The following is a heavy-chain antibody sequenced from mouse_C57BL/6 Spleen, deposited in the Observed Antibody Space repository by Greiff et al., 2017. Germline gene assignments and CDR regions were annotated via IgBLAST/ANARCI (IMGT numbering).Heavy chain of an antibody. Sequence: VQLKQSGAELVRPGASVKLSCTASGYNIKDYYMHWVKQRPEQGLEWIGRIDPGDGDTEYAPKFQGKATLTADTSSNTAYLQLSSLTSEDSAVSYYTRTTVVANWYFDVWGTGTTVTVSS. CDR3: TRTTVVANWYFDV. V-gene: IGHV14-1*01. CDR2: IDPGDGDT. J-gene: IGHJ1*03. D-gene: IGHD1-1*01. CDR1: GYNIKDYY.